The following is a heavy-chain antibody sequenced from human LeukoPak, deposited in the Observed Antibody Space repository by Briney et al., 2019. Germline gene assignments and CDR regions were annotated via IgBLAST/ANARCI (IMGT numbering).Heavy chain of an antibody. J-gene: IGHJ6*03. CDR3: ARRQFSGSYSSYYYYYYMDV. Sequence: QPGGSLRLSCAASGFTFSSYWMSWVRQAPGKGLEWVANIKQDGSEKYYVDSVKGRFTTARDNAKNSLYMQMNSLRAEGTAMYYCARRQFSGSYSSYYYYYYMDVWGKGTTVTVSS. D-gene: IGHD1-26*01. V-gene: IGHV3-7*01. CDR2: IKQDGSEK. CDR1: GFTFSSYW.